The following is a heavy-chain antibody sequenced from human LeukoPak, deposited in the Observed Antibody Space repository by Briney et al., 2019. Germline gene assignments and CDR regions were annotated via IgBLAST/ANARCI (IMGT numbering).Heavy chain of an antibody. CDR3: AKDYYDNSGWFDY. CDR2: ISGSGGST. Sequence: WGSLRLSCAASGFTFSSYAMSWVRQAPGKGLEWVSAISGSGGSTYYADSVKGRFTISRDNSKNTLYLQLNTLRVEDTAIYYCAKDYYDNSGWFDYWGQGTLVTVSS. J-gene: IGHJ4*02. CDR1: GFTFSSYA. V-gene: IGHV3-23*01. D-gene: IGHD3-22*01.